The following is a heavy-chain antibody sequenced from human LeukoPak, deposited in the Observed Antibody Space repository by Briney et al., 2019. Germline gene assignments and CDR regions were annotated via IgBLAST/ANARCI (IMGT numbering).Heavy chain of an antibody. CDR2: IYYSGST. V-gene: IGHV4-39*07. CDR3: AREPIPSEMYYDYVWGWGNAFDI. CDR1: GYSSSSSYY. J-gene: IGHJ3*02. D-gene: IGHD3-16*01. Sequence: SETLSLTCTVSGYSSSSSYYWGWIRQPPGKGLEWIGSIYYSGSTYYNPSLKSRVTISVDTSKNQFSLKLSSVTAADTAVYYCAREPIPSEMYYDYVWGWGNAFDIWGQGTMVTVSS.